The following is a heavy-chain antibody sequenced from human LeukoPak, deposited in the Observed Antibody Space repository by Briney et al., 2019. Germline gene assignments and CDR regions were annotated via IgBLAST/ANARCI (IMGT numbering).Heavy chain of an antibody. J-gene: IGHJ4*02. CDR1: GGIFRSYD. V-gene: IGHV1-69*05. D-gene: IGHD3-22*01. Sequence: PVLLSCNASGGIFRSYDNRGVQTPGGEGFECLDGIIHIFGTANYAQKFQGRVTITTDESRRTAYMELSSLRAEDTAVYYCARGNYSGYYYYAGEDYWGQGTLVTVSS. CDR3: ARGNYSGYYYYAGEDY. CDR2: IIHIFGTA.